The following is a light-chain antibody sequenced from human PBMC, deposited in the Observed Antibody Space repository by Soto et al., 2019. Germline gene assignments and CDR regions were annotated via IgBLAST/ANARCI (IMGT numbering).Light chain of an antibody. Sequence: QSALTQPPSVSGSPGQSVAIFCTGTSSDVGSYNRVAWYQQAPGTAPKLMISEVNNRPSGVPDRFSGSKSGNTASLTISGLQAEDEADYYCSSYTSSSTYVFGTGTKVTVL. CDR2: EVN. V-gene: IGLV2-18*02. J-gene: IGLJ1*01. CDR1: SSDVGSYNR. CDR3: SSYTSSSTYV.